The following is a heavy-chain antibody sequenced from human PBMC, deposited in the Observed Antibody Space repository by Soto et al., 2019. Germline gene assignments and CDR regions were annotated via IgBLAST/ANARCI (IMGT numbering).Heavy chain of an antibody. J-gene: IGHJ4*02. Sequence: LSLTCTVSGRSISSYYWSWIRQPPGKGLEWIGYIYYSGSTNYNPSLKSRVTISVDTSKNQFSLKLSSVTAADTAVYYCARGLHDFLEWLPTYWGQGTLVTVSS. V-gene: IGHV4-59*01. D-gene: IGHD3-3*01. CDR2: IYYSGST. CDR3: ARGLHDFLEWLPTY. CDR1: GRSISSYY.